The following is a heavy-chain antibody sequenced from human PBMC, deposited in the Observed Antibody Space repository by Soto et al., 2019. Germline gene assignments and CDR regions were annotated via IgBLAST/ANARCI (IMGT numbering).Heavy chain of an antibody. Sequence: ISSGNYYWSWIRQPPGKGLEWIGFISYSGSTYYSLSLKSRVTISVDTSKNQFSLNLSFVTAADTAVYYCATMGTPATGLYYFDYWGQGTLVTVSS. V-gene: IGHV4-30-4*01. CDR1: ISSGNYY. CDR3: ATMGTPATGLYYFDY. D-gene: IGHD5-18*01. CDR2: ISYSGST. J-gene: IGHJ4*02.